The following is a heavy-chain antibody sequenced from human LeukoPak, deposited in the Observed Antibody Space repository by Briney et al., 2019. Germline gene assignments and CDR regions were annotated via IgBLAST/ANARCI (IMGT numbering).Heavy chain of an antibody. CDR1: GHSFSNYW. CDR2: IYPVDSDT. Sequence: GESLKISCKGSGHSFSNYWIAWLCQMPGKGLEWMGIIYPVDSDTRYSPSFQGQVTISADKSISTAYLQWSRLKASDTAMYFCARLDTSGSDYFQYWGQGTLVTVSS. V-gene: IGHV5-51*01. CDR3: ARLDTSGSDYFQY. D-gene: IGHD6-19*01. J-gene: IGHJ1*01.